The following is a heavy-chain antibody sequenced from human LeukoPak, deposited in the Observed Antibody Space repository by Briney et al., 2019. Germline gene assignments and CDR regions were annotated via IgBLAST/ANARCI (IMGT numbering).Heavy chain of an antibody. CDR1: GYSISSGYY. J-gene: IGHJ4*02. CDR3: ASLGVPAARYYFDY. CDR2: IYHSGSA. D-gene: IGHD2-2*01. V-gene: IGHV4-38-2*01. Sequence: SETLSLTCAVSGYSISSGYYWGWIRQPPGKGLEWIGSIYHSGSAYYNPSLKSRVTISVDTSKNQFSLKLSSVTAADTAVYYCASLGVPAARYYFDYWGQGTLVTVSS.